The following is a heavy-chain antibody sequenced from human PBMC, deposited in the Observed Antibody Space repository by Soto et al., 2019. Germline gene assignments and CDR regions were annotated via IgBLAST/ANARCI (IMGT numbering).Heavy chain of an antibody. CDR3: TRGEGGWSGYDDY. V-gene: IGHV3-49*04. CDR2: IRSKTFGGTT. Sequence: PGGSLRLSCTTSGFTCADYAMSWVRQAPGKGLDWVGFIRSKTFGGTTEYAASVRGRFTISRDDSKGIAYLQMNSLKTDDTAVYYCTRGEGGWSGYDDYWGRGTLVTVSS. D-gene: IGHD3-3*01. CDR1: GFTCADYA. J-gene: IGHJ4*02.